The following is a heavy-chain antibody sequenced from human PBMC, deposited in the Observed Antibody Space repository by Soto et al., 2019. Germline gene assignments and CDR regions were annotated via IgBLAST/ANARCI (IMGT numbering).Heavy chain of an antibody. V-gene: IGHV3-23*01. Sequence: GFLRLSCADSGLSFSSYAMSWVRQAPGKGLEWVSAISGSGGSTYYADSVKGRFTISRDNSKNTLYLQMNRLRAEDTAVYYCEANYDFSYYYYGMDVWGQGTTVTVSS. CDR3: EANYDFSYYYYGMDV. CDR1: GLSFSSYA. CDR2: ISGSGGST. D-gene: IGHD3-3*01. J-gene: IGHJ6*02.